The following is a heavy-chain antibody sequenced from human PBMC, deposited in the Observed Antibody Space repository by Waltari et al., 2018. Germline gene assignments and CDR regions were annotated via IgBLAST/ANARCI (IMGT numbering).Heavy chain of an antibody. D-gene: IGHD3-3*01. J-gene: IGHJ4*02. CDR2: IYYSGST. Sequence: QVQLQESGPGLVKPSETLSLTCTVSGGSISSYYWSWIRQPPGKGLEWIGYIYYSGSTNYNPTLKSRVTISVDTYKNQFSLKLSAVTAADTAVYYCAMSGAYDFWSGYYLDYWGQGTLVTVSS. V-gene: IGHV4-59*01. CDR1: GGSISSYY. CDR3: AMSGAYDFWSGYYLDY.